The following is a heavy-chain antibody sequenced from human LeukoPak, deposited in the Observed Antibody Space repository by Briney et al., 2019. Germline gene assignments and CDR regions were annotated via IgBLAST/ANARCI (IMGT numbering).Heavy chain of an antibody. J-gene: IGHJ4*02. V-gene: IGHV4-61*02. Sequence: TLSLTCTVSGGSISSDDYYWVWIRQPAGKGLEWIGRIYPDGSTTYNPSLKSRVTISLDTSKNQFSLTLSSVTAADTAVFYCVRGFDGYNFFDYWGQGTLVTVSS. D-gene: IGHD5-24*01. CDR3: VRGFDGYNFFDY. CDR2: IYPDGST. CDR1: GGSISSDDYY.